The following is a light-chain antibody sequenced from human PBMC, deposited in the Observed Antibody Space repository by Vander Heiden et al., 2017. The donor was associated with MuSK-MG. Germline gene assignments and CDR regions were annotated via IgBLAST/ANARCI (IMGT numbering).Light chain of an antibody. Sequence: QSALTQPPSASGSPGQSVTISCTGTSSDVGGYNLVSWYQQHPGKAPKLMIYHVNMRPSGVPDRFSGSKSGNTASLTVSGLQAEDEADYYCNSYAGSNNVVFGGGTKLTVL. CDR2: HVN. CDR3: NSYAGSNNVV. J-gene: IGLJ2*01. CDR1: SSDVGGYNL. V-gene: IGLV2-8*01.